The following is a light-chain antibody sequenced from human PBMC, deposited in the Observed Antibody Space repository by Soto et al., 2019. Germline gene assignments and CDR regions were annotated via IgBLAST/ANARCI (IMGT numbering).Light chain of an antibody. J-gene: IGKJ3*01. Sequence: EVVLTQSPGTLSLSPGERATLSCRASQGISSRYLAWYQQRPGQAPRLLIYGASSRATGIPDRFSGSGSGTDFTLTISRLEPEDFAVYYCQQYGSSPLITFGPGTKVDIK. V-gene: IGKV3-20*01. CDR3: QQYGSSPLIT. CDR1: QGISSRY. CDR2: GAS.